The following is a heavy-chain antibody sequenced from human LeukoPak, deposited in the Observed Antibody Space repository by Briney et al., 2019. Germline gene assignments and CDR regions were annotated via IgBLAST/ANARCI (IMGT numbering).Heavy chain of an antibody. CDR2: INSDGSST. Sequence: GGSLSHFCSASGLPLSNYLMRWVRQAPGKGLVWVSRINSDGSSTRYAETVKGRLTVSRDYAKNTLYLQMNSLRAEDTAVNYCASDPYSSGSGWGQGTTVTVSS. V-gene: IGHV3-74*01. D-gene: IGHD3-10*01. J-gene: IGHJ6*02. CDR1: GLPLSNYL. CDR3: ASDPYSSGSG.